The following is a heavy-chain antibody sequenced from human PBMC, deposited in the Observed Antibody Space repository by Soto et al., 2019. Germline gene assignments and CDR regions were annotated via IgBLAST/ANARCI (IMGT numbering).Heavy chain of an antibody. D-gene: IGHD2-2*01. CDR3: AREDSIIIPAVSDF. CDR1: GFYFNNYG. J-gene: IGHJ4*02. V-gene: IGHV3-21*01. Sequence: GGSLRLSCAVSGFYFNNYGINWVRQAPGRGLEWVSSVSKSDYTYYSDSVKGRFTISRDNAKNSVSLQMNSLRPEDTAVYYCAREDSIIIPAVSDFWGQGTLVTVSS. CDR2: VSKSDYT.